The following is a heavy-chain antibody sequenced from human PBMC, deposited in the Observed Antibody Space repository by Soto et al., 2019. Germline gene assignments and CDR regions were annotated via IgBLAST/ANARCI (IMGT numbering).Heavy chain of an antibody. J-gene: IGHJ6*03. CDR1: GYTFTSYD. CDR3: ARALVATYYYYYYMDV. V-gene: IGHV1-8*01. Sequence: ASVKVSCKASGYTFTSYDINWVRQATGQGLEWMGWMNPNSGNTGYAQKFQGRVTMTRNTSISTAYMELSSLRSEDTAVYYCARALVATYYYYYYMDVWGKGTTVTVSS. CDR2: MNPNSGNT. D-gene: IGHD5-12*01.